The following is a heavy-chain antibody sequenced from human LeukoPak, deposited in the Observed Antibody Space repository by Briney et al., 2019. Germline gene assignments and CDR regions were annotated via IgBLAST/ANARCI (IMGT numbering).Heavy chain of an antibody. J-gene: IGHJ4*02. CDR2: IYPGDSDT. CDR1: GYSFTSYW. CDR3: ARQNGVATDPPFFDY. D-gene: IGHD5-12*01. Sequence: GESLKISCKGSGYSFTSYWIGWVRQMPGKGLEWKRIIYPGDSDTRYSPSFQGQVTISADKSISTAYLQWSSLNASDTAMYYCARQNGVATDPPFFDYWGQGTLVTVSS. V-gene: IGHV5-51*01.